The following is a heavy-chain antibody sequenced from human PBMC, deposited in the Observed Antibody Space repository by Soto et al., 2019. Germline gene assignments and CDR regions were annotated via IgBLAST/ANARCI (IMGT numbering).Heavy chain of an antibody. V-gene: IGHV1-24*01. CDR3: ATEAGYCSGGSCYSVGAGWFDP. J-gene: IGHJ5*02. CDR1: GYTLTELS. D-gene: IGHD2-15*01. CDR2: FDPEDGET. Sequence: ASVKVSCKVSGYTLTELSMHWVRQAPGKGLEWMGGFDPEDGETIYAQKFQGRVTMTEDTSTDTAYMELSSLRSEDTAVYYCATEAGYCSGGSCYSVGAGWFDPWGQGTLVTVSS.